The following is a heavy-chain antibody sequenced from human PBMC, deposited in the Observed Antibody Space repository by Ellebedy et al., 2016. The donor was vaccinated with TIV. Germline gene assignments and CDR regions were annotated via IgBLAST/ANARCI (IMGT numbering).Heavy chain of an antibody. CDR2: IYYTGST. CDR1: GDSISSYY. V-gene: IGHV4-59*01. J-gene: IGHJ2*01. CDR3: ARGRLGSGWYDWYFDL. D-gene: IGHD6-19*01. Sequence: MPSETLSLTCNVSGDSISSYYWSWIRQPPGKGLEWIGFIYYTGSTNYNPSLKSRVTISVDTSKNHFSLKLNSVTAADTAIYYCARGRLGSGWYDWYFDLWGRGILVTVSS.